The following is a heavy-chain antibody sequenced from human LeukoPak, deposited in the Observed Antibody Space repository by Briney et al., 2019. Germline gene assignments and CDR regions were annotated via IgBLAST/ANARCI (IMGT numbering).Heavy chain of an antibody. Sequence: GGSLRLSCAASGFTFSSYAMSWVRQAPGKGLEWVSVIIGSGGSTYYADSVKGRFTISRDSSKNTLYLQMNSLRAEDTAVYYCAKRAYYDFWSGYSDYWGQGTLVTVSS. CDR2: IIGSGGST. V-gene: IGHV3-23*01. J-gene: IGHJ4*02. D-gene: IGHD3-3*01. CDR3: AKRAYYDFWSGYSDY. CDR1: GFTFSSYA.